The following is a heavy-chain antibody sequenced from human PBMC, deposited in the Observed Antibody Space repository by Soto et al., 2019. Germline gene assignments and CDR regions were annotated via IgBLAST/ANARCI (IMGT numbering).Heavy chain of an antibody. CDR1: GYTFTSYA. CDR3: ARVPSSSSTFDY. D-gene: IGHD6-6*01. J-gene: IGHJ4*02. V-gene: IGHV1-3*01. Sequence: ASVKVSCKASGYTFTSYAMHWVRQAPGQRLEWMGWINAGNGNTKYSQKFQGRVTITRDTSASTAYMELSSLRSEDTAVYYCARVPSSSSTFDYWGQGTLVTVSS. CDR2: INAGNGNT.